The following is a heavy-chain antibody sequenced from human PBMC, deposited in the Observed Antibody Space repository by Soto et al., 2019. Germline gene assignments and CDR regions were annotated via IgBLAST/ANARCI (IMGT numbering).Heavy chain of an antibody. D-gene: IGHD3-3*01. V-gene: IGHV3-30*18. J-gene: IGHJ4*02. CDR2: ISYDGSNK. CDR3: AKPSLEWFNYPPPDY. Sequence: GGSLRLSCAASGFTFSSYGMHWVRQAPGKGLEWAAVISYDGSNKYYADSVKGRFTISRDNSKNTLYLQMNSLRAEDTAVYYCAKPSLEWFNYPPPDYWGQGTLVTVSS. CDR1: GFTFSSYG.